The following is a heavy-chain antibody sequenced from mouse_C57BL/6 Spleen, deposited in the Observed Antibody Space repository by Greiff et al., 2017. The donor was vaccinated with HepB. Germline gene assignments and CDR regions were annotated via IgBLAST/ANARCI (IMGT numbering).Heavy chain of an antibody. V-gene: IGHV1-26*01. J-gene: IGHJ2*01. CDR3: ARGGDGYYLPYFDY. D-gene: IGHD2-3*01. CDR1: GYTFTDYY. Sequence: VQLQQSGPELVKPGASVKISCKASGYTFTDYYMNWVKQSHGKSLEWIGDINPNNGGTSYNQKFKGKATLTVDKSSSTAYMELRSLTSEDSAVYYCARGGDGYYLPYFDYWGQGTTLTVSS. CDR2: INPNNGGT.